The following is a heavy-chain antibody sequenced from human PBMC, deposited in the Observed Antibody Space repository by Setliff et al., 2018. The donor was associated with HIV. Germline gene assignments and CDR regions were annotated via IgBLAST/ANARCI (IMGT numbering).Heavy chain of an antibody. Sequence: GGSLRLSCTASEFTFSRYNMNWVRQAPGKGLECVSYISSDSSAIDYADSVKGRFTISRDNAKNSLYLQMNSLRAEDTAVYYCAKDGEWEQWPTHYFDYWGQGTLVTVSS. V-gene: IGHV3-48*01. J-gene: IGHJ4*02. CDR3: AKDGEWEQWPTHYFDY. CDR2: ISSDSSAI. CDR1: EFTFSRYN. D-gene: IGHD1-26*01.